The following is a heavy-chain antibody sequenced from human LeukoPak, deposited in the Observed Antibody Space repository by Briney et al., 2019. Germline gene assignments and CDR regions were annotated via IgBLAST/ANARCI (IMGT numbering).Heavy chain of an antibody. CDR1: GFSFNNYA. CDR2: IWSDGSKE. V-gene: IGHV3-33*01. D-gene: IGHD2/OR15-2a*01. J-gene: IGHJ3*02. CDR3: ASQYYYSNSDCLDAFDI. Sequence: AGSLRLSCTASGFSFNNYAMHWVRQAPGKGLEWVAVIWSDGSKEDYVDSVKGRFFISRDNSKNTVDLQMTSLRAEDTAVYYCASQYYYSNSDCLDAFDIWGQGTMVIVSS.